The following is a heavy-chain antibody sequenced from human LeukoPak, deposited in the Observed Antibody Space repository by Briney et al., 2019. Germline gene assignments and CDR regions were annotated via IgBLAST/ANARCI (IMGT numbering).Heavy chain of an antibody. CDR2: IIPIFGTA. D-gene: IGHD6-13*01. CDR1: GGTFSSYA. CDR3: AVIAAAAATNFDY. J-gene: IGHJ4*02. Sequence: SVKVSCKASGGTFSSYAISWVRQAPGQGLEWMGGIIPIFGTANYAQKFQGRVTITVDESTSTAYMELSSLRSEDTAVYYCAVIAAAAATNFDYWGQGTLVTVSS. V-gene: IGHV1-69*01.